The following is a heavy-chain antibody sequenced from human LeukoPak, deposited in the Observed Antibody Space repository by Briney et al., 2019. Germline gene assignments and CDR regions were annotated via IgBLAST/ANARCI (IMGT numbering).Heavy chain of an antibody. Sequence: PGESLKISCKGSGYSFTSYWIGWVRQMPGKGLEWMGIIYPGDSDTRYSPSFQGQVTISADKSISTAYLQWSSLKASDTAMYYCARHRQGRGAVAGVYYYYMDVWGKGTTVTVSS. CDR1: GYSFTSYW. V-gene: IGHV5-51*01. CDR2: IYPGDSDT. D-gene: IGHD6-19*01. CDR3: ARHRQGRGAVAGVYYYYMDV. J-gene: IGHJ6*03.